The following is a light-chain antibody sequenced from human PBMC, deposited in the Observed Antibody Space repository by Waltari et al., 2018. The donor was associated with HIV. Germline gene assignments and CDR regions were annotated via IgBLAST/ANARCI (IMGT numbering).Light chain of an antibody. V-gene: IGLV1-51*01. CDR1: SSNIGTDY. CDR3: GTWDRSLGGGV. J-gene: IGLJ3*02. CDR2: DND. Sequence: QSVLTQPPSVSAAPGQKVAISCSVSSSNIGTDYVSWYHHVPGSAPKLLSYDNDKQPPGTPDRFAGSKSGTSATLDITGLQTGDGADYYCGTWDRSLGGGVFGGGTKLTVL.